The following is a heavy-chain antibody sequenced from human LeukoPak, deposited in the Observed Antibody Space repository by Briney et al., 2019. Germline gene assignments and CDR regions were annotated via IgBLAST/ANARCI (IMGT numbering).Heavy chain of an antibody. CDR2: MNPNSGNT. CDR3: ARSSTHDAFDI. Sequence: ASVKVSCKASGYTFSTYYVHWVRQAPGQGLEWMGWMNPNSGNTGYAQKFQGRVTITRNTSISTAYMELSSLRSEDTAVYYCARSSTHDAFDIWGQGTMVTVSS. V-gene: IGHV1-8*03. J-gene: IGHJ3*02. CDR1: GYTFSTYY.